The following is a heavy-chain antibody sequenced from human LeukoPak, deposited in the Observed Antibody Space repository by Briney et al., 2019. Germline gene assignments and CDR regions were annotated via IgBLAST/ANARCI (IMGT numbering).Heavy chain of an antibody. CDR2: ISSSGSTT. V-gene: IGHV3-48*03. Sequence: GGSLRLSCAASGFTFSSYEMNWVRQAPGKGLEWVSYISSSGSTTYYADSVKGRFTISRDNAKNSLYLQMNSLRAEDTAVYYCARGPDTAMVTDYYYYMDVWGKGTTVTVSS. D-gene: IGHD5-18*01. J-gene: IGHJ6*03. CDR1: GFTFSSYE. CDR3: ARGPDTAMVTDYYYYMDV.